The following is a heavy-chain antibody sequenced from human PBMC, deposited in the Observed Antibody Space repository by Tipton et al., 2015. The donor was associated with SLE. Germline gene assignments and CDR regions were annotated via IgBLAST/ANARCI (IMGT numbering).Heavy chain of an antibody. J-gene: IGHJ4*02. CDR2: IWFDGSNT. D-gene: IGHD2/OR15-2a*01. CDR1: GGSISSGGYF. V-gene: IGHV3-33*08. CDR3: VRGGGGYFQMKNDS. Sequence: LSLTCTVSGGSISSGGYFWNWVRQAPGKGLAWVAGIWFDGSNTYYADSVKGRFTISRDNSMNTLYLQMNSLRVADTAVYYCVRGGGGYFQMKNDSWGQGTLATVA.